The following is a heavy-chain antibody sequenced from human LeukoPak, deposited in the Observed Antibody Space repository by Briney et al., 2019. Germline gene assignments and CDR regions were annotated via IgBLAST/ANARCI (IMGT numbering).Heavy chain of an antibody. Sequence: GGSLRLSCAASGFTFSSYAMSWVRQAPGKGLEWVSAISGSGGSTYYADSVKGRFTISRDSSKNTLYLQMNSLRAEDTAVYYCAKDRRSGYGYFDYWGQGTLVTVSS. V-gene: IGHV3-23*01. D-gene: IGHD5-12*01. CDR3: AKDRRSGYGYFDY. CDR2: ISGSGGST. J-gene: IGHJ4*02. CDR1: GFTFSSYA.